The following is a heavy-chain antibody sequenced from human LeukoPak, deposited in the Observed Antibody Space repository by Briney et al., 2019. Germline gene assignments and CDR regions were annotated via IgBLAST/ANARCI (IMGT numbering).Heavy chain of an antibody. CDR2: IKQDGSEK. J-gene: IGHJ5*02. D-gene: IGHD3-10*01. CDR3: ARDYRKFGELSRFDP. CDR1: GFTFSSYW. V-gene: IGHV3-7*01. Sequence: GGSLRLSCAASGFTFSSYWMSWVRQAPGKGLEWVANIKQDGSEKYYVDSVKGRFTISRDNAKNSLYLQMNSLRAEDTAVYYCARDYRKFGELSRFDPWGQGTLVTVSS.